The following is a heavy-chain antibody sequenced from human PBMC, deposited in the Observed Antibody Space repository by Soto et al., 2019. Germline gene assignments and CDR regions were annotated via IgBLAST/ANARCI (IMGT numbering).Heavy chain of an antibody. D-gene: IGHD5-12*01. CDR1: GFTFSSYA. J-gene: IGHJ6*02. CDR2: ISGSGGST. CDR3: AKGRDEYSGYDYGGRLGSYYYYYGMDV. V-gene: IGHV3-23*01. Sequence: GGSLRLSCAASGFTFSSYAMSWVRQAPGKGLEWVSAISGSGGSTYYADSVKGRFTISRDNSKNTLYLQMNSLRAEDTAVYYCAKGRDEYSGYDYGGRLGSYYYYYGMDVWGQGTTVTVSS.